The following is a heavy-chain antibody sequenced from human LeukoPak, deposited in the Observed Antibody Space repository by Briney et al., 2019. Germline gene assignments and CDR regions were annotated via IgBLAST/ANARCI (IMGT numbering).Heavy chain of an antibody. D-gene: IGHD5-18*01. CDR1: GASISSSGSF. Sequence: SETLSLTCTVSGASISSSGSFWGWFRQPPGKGLELLGTISHSGTTYYNPSLKSRVTISVDTSKNQFSLNLTSVTAADTAVYYCARSPTKRVTEDYWGQGMLVTVSS. CDR3: ARSPTKRVTEDY. V-gene: IGHV4-39*07. J-gene: IGHJ4*02. CDR2: ISHSGTT.